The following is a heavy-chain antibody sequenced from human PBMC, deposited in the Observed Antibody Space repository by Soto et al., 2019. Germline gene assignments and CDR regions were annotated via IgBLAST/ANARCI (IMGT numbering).Heavy chain of an antibody. Sequence: QVQLVQSGTEVKKPGASVKVSCKTSGYSFTKYGMQWVRQAPGQRLEWMGWINPGNGDTKYSQKFQGRVNMTRDTSATTSYMDFTRLKSEDSAVIYYARTDCSRPSDYNYYYYGMDAWGQGTTVTVSS. V-gene: IGHV1-3*01. CDR1: GYSFTKYG. D-gene: IGHD2-2*01. CDR3: ARTDCSRPSDYNYYYYGMDA. CDR2: INPGNGDT. J-gene: IGHJ6*02.